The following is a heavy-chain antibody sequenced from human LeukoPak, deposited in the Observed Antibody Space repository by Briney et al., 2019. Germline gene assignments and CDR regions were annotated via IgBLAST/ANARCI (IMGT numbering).Heavy chain of an antibody. CDR1: GGSFSGYY. V-gene: IGHV4-34*01. Sequence: SETLSLTCAVYGGSFSGYYWSWIRQPPGKGLEWIGEINHSGSTNYNPSLKSRVTISVDTSKNQFSLRLSSVTAADTAMYYCARVHGYPYYFDYWGQGILVTVSS. CDR2: INHSGST. J-gene: IGHJ4*02. CDR3: ARVHGYPYYFDY. D-gene: IGHD5-18*01.